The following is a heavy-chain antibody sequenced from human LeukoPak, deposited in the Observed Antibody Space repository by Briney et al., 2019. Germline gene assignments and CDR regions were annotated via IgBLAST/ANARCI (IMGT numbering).Heavy chain of an antibody. D-gene: IGHD3-10*01. J-gene: IGHJ3*02. V-gene: IGHV4-59*01. Sequence: PSETLSLTCTVSGGSISSYYWSWIRQPPGKGLEWIGYIYYSGSTNYNPSLKSRVTISVDTSKNQFSLKLSSVTAADTAVYYCARAKNRGSGSFGAFDIWGQGTMVTVSS. CDR2: IYYSGST. CDR3: ARAKNRGSGSFGAFDI. CDR1: GGSISSYY.